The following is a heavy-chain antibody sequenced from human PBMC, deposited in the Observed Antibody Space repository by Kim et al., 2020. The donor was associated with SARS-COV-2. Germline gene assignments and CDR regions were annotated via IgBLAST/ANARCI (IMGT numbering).Heavy chain of an antibody. Sequence: ASVKVSCKASGYTFTGYYMHWVRQAPGQGLEWMGRINPNSGGANYAQKFQGRVTMTRDTSISTAYMELSRLRSDDTAVYYCARWAEYYYDSSGYYAYFDYWGQGTLVTVSS. CDR2: INPNSGGA. V-gene: IGHV1-2*06. J-gene: IGHJ4*02. D-gene: IGHD3-22*01. CDR1: GYTFTGYY. CDR3: ARWAEYYYDSSGYYAYFDY.